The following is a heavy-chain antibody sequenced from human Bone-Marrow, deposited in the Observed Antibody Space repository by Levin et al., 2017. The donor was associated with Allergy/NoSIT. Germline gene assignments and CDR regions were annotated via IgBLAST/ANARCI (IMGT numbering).Heavy chain of an antibody. J-gene: IGHJ6*02. CDR1: GGSISSGDYY. V-gene: IGHV4-30-4*01. CDR2: IYYSGST. Sequence: SETLSLTCTVSGGSISSGDYYWSWIRQPPGKGLEWIGYIYYSGSTYYNPSLKSRVTISVDTSKNQFSLKLSSVTAADTAVYYCARDFGYCSGGSCYAYYGMDVWGQGTTVTVSS. D-gene: IGHD2-15*01. CDR3: ARDFGYCSGGSCYAYYGMDV.